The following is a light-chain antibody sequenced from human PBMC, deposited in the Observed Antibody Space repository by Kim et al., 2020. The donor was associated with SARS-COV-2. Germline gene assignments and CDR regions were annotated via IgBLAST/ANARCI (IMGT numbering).Light chain of an antibody. CDR2: GAS. V-gene: IGKV3-20*01. CDR1: QSVSSNY. J-gene: IGKJ5*01. CDR3: QQRDSWPIT. Sequence: EIVLTQSPGTLSLSPGERATLSCRASQSVSSNYLAWYQQKPAQAPRLLIYGASSRATGIPDRFSGSGSGTDFTLTISSLEPEDFAVYYCQQRDSWPITFGQGTRREIK.